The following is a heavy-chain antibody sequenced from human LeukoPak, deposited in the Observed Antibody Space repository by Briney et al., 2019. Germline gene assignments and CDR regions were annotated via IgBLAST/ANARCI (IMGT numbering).Heavy chain of an antibody. D-gene: IGHD2-15*01. CDR1: GFTFSSYG. CDR3: AKAPVTTCRGAFCYPFDY. J-gene: IGHJ4*02. CDR2: IRYDGSNK. V-gene: IGHV3-30*02. Sequence: GGSLRLSCAASGFTFSSYGMHWVRQAPGKGLEWVAFIRYDGSNKYYADSVKGRFTISRDSSKNTLYLQMNRLRPEDAAVYYCAKAPVTTCRGAFCYPFDYWGLGTLVTVSS.